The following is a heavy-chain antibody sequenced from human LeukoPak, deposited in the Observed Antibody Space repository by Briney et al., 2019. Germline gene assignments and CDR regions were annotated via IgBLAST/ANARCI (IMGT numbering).Heavy chain of an antibody. CDR2: IYYSGST. CDR3: AREGEGSVQY. CDR1: GGSISSGDYY. V-gene: IGHV4-30-4*01. D-gene: IGHD3-16*01. J-gene: IGHJ4*02. Sequence: SETLSLTCTVSGGSISSGDYYRSWIRQPPGKGLEWIGYIYYSGSTYYNPSLKSRVTISVDTSKNQFSLKLSSVTAADTAVYYCAREGEGSVQYWGQGTLVTVSS.